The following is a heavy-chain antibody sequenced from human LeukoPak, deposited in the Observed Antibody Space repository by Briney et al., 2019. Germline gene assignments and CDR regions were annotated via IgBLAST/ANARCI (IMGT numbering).Heavy chain of an antibody. J-gene: IGHJ4*02. D-gene: IGHD5-12*01. Sequence: GGSLRLSCAASGITFNNFGMSWVRQAPGQGLEWVSSISNGGHHTYYADPVRGRFTISRDNSKNTLYLQMDSLRAEDTAVYFCAKVISSYSGYDSYWGQGTLVTVSS. CDR1: GITFNNFG. CDR3: AKVISSYSGYDSY. CDR2: ISNGGHHT. V-gene: IGHV3-23*01.